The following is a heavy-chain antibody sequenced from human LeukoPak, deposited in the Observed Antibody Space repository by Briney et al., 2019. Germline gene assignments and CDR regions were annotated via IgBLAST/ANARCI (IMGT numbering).Heavy chain of an antibody. CDR2: IYYSGNT. Sequence: SETLSLTCTVSGGSISSYYWSWIRQPPGKGLEWIGYIYYSGNTYYNPSLKSRVAISVDTSKNQFSLKLISVTAADTAMYYCAREDGSSCFDNWGQGTLVTVSS. V-gene: IGHV4-59*12. J-gene: IGHJ4*02. D-gene: IGHD6-13*01. CDR3: AREDGSSCFDN. CDR1: GGSISSYY.